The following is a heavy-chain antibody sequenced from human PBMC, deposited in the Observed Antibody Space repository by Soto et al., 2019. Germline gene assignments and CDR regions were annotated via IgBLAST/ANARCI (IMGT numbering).Heavy chain of an antibody. CDR3: ARDRSSSSLGYYGMDV. D-gene: IGHD6-13*01. CDR2: IIPIFGTA. CDR1: GGTFSSYA. J-gene: IGHJ6*02. V-gene: IGHV1-69*13. Sequence: SVKVSCKASGGTFSSYAISWVRQAPGQGLEWMGGIIPIFGTANYAQKFQGRVTITADESTSTAYMELSSLRSEDTAVYYCARDRSSSSLGYYGMDVWGQGTTVTVSS.